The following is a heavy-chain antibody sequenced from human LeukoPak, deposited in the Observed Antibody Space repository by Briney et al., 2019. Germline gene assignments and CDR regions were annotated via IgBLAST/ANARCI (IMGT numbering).Heavy chain of an antibody. J-gene: IGHJ4*02. V-gene: IGHV3-23*01. D-gene: IGHD2/OR15-2a*01. CDR2: ISGSGGST. CDR1: GFTFSSYA. CDR3: AKNKGTHGRGDYFDY. Sequence: TGGSLRLSCAASGFTFSSYAMSWVRQAPGKGLEGVSAISGSGGSTYYADSVKGRFTISRDNSKNTLYLQMDSLRAEDTAVYYCAKNKGTHGRGDYFDYWGQGTLVTVSS.